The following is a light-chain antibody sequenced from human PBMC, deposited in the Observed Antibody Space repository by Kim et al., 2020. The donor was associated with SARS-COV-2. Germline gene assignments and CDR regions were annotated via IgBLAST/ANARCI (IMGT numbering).Light chain of an antibody. J-gene: IGKJ2*01. Sequence: LSPGGRGTPSCRASQPISRDYLAWYQQKPGQAPRLVIHSASSRATGIPDRFSGSGSGTDFTLTISRLQAEDFAVYYCQQYGSSPYTFGQGTRVEI. CDR3: QQYGSSPYT. CDR1: QPISRDY. CDR2: SAS. V-gene: IGKV3-20*01.